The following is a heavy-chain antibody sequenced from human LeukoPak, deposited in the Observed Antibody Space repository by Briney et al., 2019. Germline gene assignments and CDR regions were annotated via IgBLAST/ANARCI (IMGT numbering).Heavy chain of an antibody. CDR2: IYTSGST. CDR3: ARTEPSGTTSH. V-gene: IGHV4-61*02. CDR1: GGSITSGSSY. J-gene: IGHJ4*02. Sequence: PSQTLSLTCTVSGGSITSGSSYWSWIRQPAGKGLEWIGRIYTSGSTKYNPSLKSRVTMSVDTSKNQFSLKLSSVTAADTAVYYCARTEPSGTTSHWGQGTLVTVSS. D-gene: IGHD1-1*01.